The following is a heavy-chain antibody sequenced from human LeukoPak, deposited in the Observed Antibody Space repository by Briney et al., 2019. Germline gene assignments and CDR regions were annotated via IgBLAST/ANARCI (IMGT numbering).Heavy chain of an antibody. Sequence: ASETLSLTCTVSGGSISSSSYYWGWIRQPPGKGLEWIGSIYYSGSTYYNPSLKSRVTISVDTSKNQISLKLSSVTAADTAVYYCARQIGRYDFWSGYQDNWFDPWGQGTLVTVSS. V-gene: IGHV4-39*01. J-gene: IGHJ5*02. CDR3: ARQIGRYDFWSGYQDNWFDP. D-gene: IGHD3-3*01. CDR2: IYYSGST. CDR1: GGSISSSSYY.